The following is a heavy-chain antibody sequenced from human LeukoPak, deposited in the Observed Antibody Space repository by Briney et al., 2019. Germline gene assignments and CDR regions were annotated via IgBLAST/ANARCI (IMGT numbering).Heavy chain of an antibody. J-gene: IGHJ4*02. CDR3: ASYSSGALPFDY. V-gene: IGHV4-39*01. D-gene: IGHD6-19*01. CDR1: GGSISSSSYY. Sequence: NTSETLSLTCTVSGGSISSSSYYWGWIRQPPGKGLEWIGSIYYSGSTYYNPSLKSRVTISVDTSKNQFSLKLSSVTAADTAVYYCASYSSGALPFDYWGQGNLVTVSS. CDR2: IYYSGST.